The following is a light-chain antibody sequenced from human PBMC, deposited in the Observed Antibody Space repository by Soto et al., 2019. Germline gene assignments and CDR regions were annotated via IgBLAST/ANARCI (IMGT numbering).Light chain of an antibody. V-gene: IGLV4-60*02. Sequence: QLVLTQSSSASASLGSSVRLTCTLSSGHSSYTIAWHQQQPGKAPRYLMKLEGSGSYNKGSGVPDRFSGSSSGAERYLTISNLQLEDEADYYCETWDSTTHPVFGGGTKITVL. CDR2: LEGSGSY. CDR3: ETWDSTTHPV. J-gene: IGLJ3*02. CDR1: SGHSSYT.